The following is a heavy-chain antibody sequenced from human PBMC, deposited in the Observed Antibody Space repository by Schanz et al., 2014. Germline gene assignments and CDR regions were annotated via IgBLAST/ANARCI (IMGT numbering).Heavy chain of an antibody. J-gene: IGHJ5*02. Sequence: QVQLVQSGAEVKKPGASVGVSCKASGGTFSRLTFSWVRQAPGQGLEWMGRVIPILGVTHYAQKFQGRVTITADKSTTTAYMELNSLNSDDTAVYYCATLDYADSVSWGQGTLVTVSS. CDR1: GGTFSRLT. CDR3: ATLDYADSVS. CDR2: VIPILGVT. D-gene: IGHD4-17*01. V-gene: IGHV1-69*02.